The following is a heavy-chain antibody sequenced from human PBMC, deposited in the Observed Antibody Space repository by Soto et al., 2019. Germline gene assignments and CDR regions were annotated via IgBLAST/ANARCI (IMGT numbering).Heavy chain of an antibody. V-gene: IGHV2-5*02. J-gene: IGHJ6*02. D-gene: IGHD2-15*01. CDR2: IYWDNDK. CDR3: AHKGGRGAGMDV. Sequence: QITLKESGPTLVKPTQTLTLTCTFSGFSVSTSGVGVAWIRQSPGKALEWLALIYWDNDKRYSPFLQSRVTITKDTSKNQVVLTMTTMDPVDTATYYCAHKGGRGAGMDVWGQGTTVTVSS. CDR1: GFSVSTSGVG.